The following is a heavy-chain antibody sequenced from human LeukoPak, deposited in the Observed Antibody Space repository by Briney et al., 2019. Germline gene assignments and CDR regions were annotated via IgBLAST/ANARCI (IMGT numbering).Heavy chain of an antibody. J-gene: IGHJ5*02. V-gene: IGHV4-59*01. Sequence: SETLSLTCTVSGGSISGYYWSWTRQPPGKGLEWIGYIYYSGSTNYNPSLKSRVTISVDTSKNQFSLKLSSVTAADTAVYYCARVVVVAARGDWFDPWGQGTLVTVSS. CDR1: GGSISGYY. CDR3: ARVVVVAARGDWFDP. CDR2: IYYSGST. D-gene: IGHD2-15*01.